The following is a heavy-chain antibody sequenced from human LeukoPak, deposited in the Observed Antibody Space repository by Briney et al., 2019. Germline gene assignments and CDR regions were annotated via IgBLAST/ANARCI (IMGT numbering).Heavy chain of an antibody. J-gene: IGHJ4*02. CDR1: GGTFSSYA. CDR3: ARDGANRGIYFDY. V-gene: IGHV1-69*04. Sequence: GASVKVSCKASGGTFSSYAISWVRQAPGQGLEWMGRIIPILGIANYAQKFQGRVTITADKSTSTAYMELSSLRSEDTAVYYCARDGANRGIYFDYWGQGTLVTVSS. D-gene: IGHD7-27*01. CDR2: IIPILGIA.